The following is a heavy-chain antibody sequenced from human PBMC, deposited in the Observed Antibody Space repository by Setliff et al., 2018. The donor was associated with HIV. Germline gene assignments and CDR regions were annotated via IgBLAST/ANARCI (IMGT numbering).Heavy chain of an antibody. V-gene: IGHV2-5*01. CDR3: ARFHSSGYYYYFDY. CDR1: GFSLSTRGVG. Sequence: SGPTLVNPTQTLTLTCTFSGFSLSTRGVGVGWIRQPPGKALEWLALVYWNDDKRYSPSLKTRLTISKDTSKNQVVLTMTNMDPVDTATYYCARFHSSGYYYYFDYWGQGTLVTVSS. D-gene: IGHD3-22*01. CDR2: VYWNDDK. J-gene: IGHJ4*02.